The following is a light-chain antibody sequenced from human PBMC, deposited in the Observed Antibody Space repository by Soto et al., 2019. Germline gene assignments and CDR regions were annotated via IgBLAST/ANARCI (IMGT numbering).Light chain of an antibody. CDR2: LGS. CDR1: ESLLYSNGYHY. Sequence: DIVLTQSPLSLPVTPGESSAMSCNARESLLYSNGYHYLDWYLQKPGQSPQLLIYLGSNRASGVPDRFSGSGSGTDFTLKISRVEAEDVGVYYCMQALQTPLTLGGRTKVDIK. V-gene: IGKV2-28*01. CDR3: MQALQTPLT. J-gene: IGKJ4*01.